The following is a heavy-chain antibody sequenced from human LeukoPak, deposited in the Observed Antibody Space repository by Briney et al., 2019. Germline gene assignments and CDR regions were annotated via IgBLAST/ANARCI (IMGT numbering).Heavy chain of an antibody. CDR3: ARVFSSSFKPDY. J-gene: IGHJ4*02. CDR2: ISAYNGNT. CDR1: GYTFTSYG. D-gene: IGHD6-13*01. V-gene: IGHV1-18*01. Sequence: ASVKVSCKASGYTFTSYGISWVRQAPGQGLEWMGWISAYNGNTNYAQKFQGRVTMTRDTSISTAYMELSRLRSDDTAVYYCARVFSSSFKPDYWGQGTLVTVSS.